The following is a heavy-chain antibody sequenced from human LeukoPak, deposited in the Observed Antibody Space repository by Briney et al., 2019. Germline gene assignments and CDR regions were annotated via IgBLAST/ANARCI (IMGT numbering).Heavy chain of an antibody. V-gene: IGHV1-69*04. CDR2: IIPILGIA. D-gene: IGHD6-19*01. J-gene: IGHJ4*02. Sequence: SVKVSCKASGGTFSSYAISWVRQAPGQGLEWMGRIIPILGIANYAQKFQGRVTITADKSTSTAYMELSSLRSEDTAVYYCARSGSGVAVAGPGKFDYWGQGTLVTVSS. CDR1: GGTFSSYA. CDR3: ARSGSGVAVAGPGKFDY.